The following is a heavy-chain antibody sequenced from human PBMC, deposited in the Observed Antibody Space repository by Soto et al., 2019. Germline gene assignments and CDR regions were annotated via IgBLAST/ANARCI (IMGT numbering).Heavy chain of an antibody. CDR3: ARSQGGSSSLDIYYYYYYGMDV. D-gene: IGHD2-15*01. J-gene: IGHJ6*01. V-gene: IGHV1-69*01. Sequence: QVQLVQSGAEVKKPGSSVKVSCKAPGGTFSTYAISWVRQAPGQGLEWMGGVIPIFGTPKYAQKFQGRVTITADESTSTGYMELRRLKSEDTAVYYYARSQGGSSSLDIYYYYYYGMDVWGQGTRVTVSS. CDR2: VIPIFGTP. CDR1: GGTFSTYA.